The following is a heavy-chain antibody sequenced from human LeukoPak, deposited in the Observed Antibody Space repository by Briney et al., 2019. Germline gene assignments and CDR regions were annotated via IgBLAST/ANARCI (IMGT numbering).Heavy chain of an antibody. V-gene: IGHV3-23*01. Sequence: GGSLRLSCAASGFTFSSYAMTWVRQAPGKDLEWVSTITGSGGGTYYADSVKGRFTISRDNSKNMLYLQMNSLRAEDTAVYYCAKGQQWRGPFDYWGQGALVTVSS. CDR1: GFTFSSYA. D-gene: IGHD6-19*01. CDR3: AKGQQWRGPFDY. J-gene: IGHJ4*02. CDR2: ITGSGGGT.